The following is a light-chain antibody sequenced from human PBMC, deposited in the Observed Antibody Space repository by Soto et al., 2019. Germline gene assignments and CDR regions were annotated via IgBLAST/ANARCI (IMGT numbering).Light chain of an antibody. CDR2: EAS. V-gene: IGKV1-5*01. CDR3: QHYNSYSGT. Sequence: DIQMTQSPSTLSASVGDRVIITCRAGQNIRYWLAWYQQKPGKAPKLLMYEASSLESGVQSRFSGSGSGTEFTLTIRNLQPDDFATYYCQHYNSYSGTFGQGTKVEIK. J-gene: IGKJ1*01. CDR1: QNIRYW.